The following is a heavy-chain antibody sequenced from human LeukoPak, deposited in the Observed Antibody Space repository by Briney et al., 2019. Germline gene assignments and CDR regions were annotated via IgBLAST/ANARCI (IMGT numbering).Heavy chain of an antibody. D-gene: IGHD4-17*01. Sequence: GGSLRLSCAASGFTFSTYIMNWVRQAPGKGLEWVSSISGSSGYMYYADSVRGRFTISRDNAKNSLFLQMSSLRAEDTAVYYCACGDPNLFDPWGQGTLVTVSS. CDR3: ACGDPNLFDP. V-gene: IGHV3-21*01. CDR2: ISGSSGYM. CDR1: GFTFSTYI. J-gene: IGHJ5*02.